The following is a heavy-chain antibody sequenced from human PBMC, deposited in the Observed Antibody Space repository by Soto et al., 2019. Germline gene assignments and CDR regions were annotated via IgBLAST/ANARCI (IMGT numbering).Heavy chain of an antibody. CDR2: IWYDGNNK. D-gene: IGHD3-10*01. CDR1: GFTFSSYG. V-gene: IGHV3-33*01. Sequence: GGSLRLSCAASGFTFSSYGMHWVRQAPGKGLEWVAFIWYDGNNKYYADSVKGRFTIFRDNSKNTLYLQMNNLRAEDTAVYYCARDPYFSSPNRFDPWGQGTLVTVSS. J-gene: IGHJ5*02. CDR3: ARDPYFSSPNRFDP.